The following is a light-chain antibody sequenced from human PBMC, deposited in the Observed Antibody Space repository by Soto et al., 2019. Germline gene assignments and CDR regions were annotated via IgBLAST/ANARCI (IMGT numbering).Light chain of an antibody. CDR2: EVS. CDR1: SSDVGGYNY. Sequence: QSALTQPASVSGSPGQSITISCTGTSSDVGGYNYVSWYQQHPGKAPKLIIYEVSDRPSGVSNRFSGSKSGNTASLTISGLQAEDEADYYCNSHTSSNTRVFGGGTKLTVL. CDR3: NSHTSSNTRV. J-gene: IGLJ3*02. V-gene: IGLV2-14*01.